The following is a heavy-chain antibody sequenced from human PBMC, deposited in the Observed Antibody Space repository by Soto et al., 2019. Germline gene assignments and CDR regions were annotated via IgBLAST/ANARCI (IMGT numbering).Heavy chain of an antibody. CDR3: AKHSYYDFWPGHYYYLDF. J-gene: IGHJ4*02. CDR2: INGGVENT. CDR1: RFSFNTFA. V-gene: IGHV3-23*01. Sequence: GGSLRLSCVTSRFSFNTFAMSWVRQAPGKGLEWVSAINGGVENTYYADSVKGRFTISRDNSKNTLYLQMDSLRAEDTAVYYCAKHSYYDFWPGHYYYLDFWGQGTRVTVSS. D-gene: IGHD3-3*01.